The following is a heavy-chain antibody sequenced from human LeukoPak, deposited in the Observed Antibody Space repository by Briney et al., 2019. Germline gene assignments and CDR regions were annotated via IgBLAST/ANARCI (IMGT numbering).Heavy chain of an antibody. CDR3: AKAFRGLLVDNYYYGMDV. D-gene: IGHD3-9*01. Sequence: GRSLRLSCAASGFTFDDYAMHWVRQAPGKGLEWVSGISWNSGSIGYADSVKGRFTISRDNAKNSLYLQMNSLRAEDTALYYCAKAFRGLLVDNYYYGMDVWGQGTTVTVTS. CDR1: GFTFDDYA. J-gene: IGHJ6*02. V-gene: IGHV3-9*01. CDR2: ISWNSGSI.